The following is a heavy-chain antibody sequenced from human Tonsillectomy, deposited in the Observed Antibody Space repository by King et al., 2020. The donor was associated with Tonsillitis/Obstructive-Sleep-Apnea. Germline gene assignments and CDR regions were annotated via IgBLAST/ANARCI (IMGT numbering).Heavy chain of an antibody. CDR1: GGSISSGNYC. Sequence: VQLQESGPGLVKPSQTLSLTCTVSGGSISSGNYCWSWIRQHPVKGLEWIGDIYDSGSTYYNASLKSRVTISVDTSKNQFSLKLSSVTAADTAVYYCARVPGAARNYYDYYMDVWGKGTTVTVSS. CDR3: ARVPGAARNYYDYYMDV. J-gene: IGHJ6*03. V-gene: IGHV4-31*03. D-gene: IGHD6-6*01. CDR2: IYDSGST.